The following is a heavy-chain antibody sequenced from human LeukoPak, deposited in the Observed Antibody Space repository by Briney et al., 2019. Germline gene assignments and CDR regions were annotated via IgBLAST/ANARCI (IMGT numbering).Heavy chain of an antibody. CDR2: IYHSGTT. D-gene: IGHD3-16*01. Sequence: SETLSLTCSVSGGSISPYYWSWTRQPPGKGLEWIAYIYHSGTTKYNPSLRSRVTISVDTSKNQFSLMLDSVTAADTAVYYCARHGGSYFLYWGQGTLVTVSS. V-gene: IGHV4-59*08. CDR1: GGSISPYY. CDR3: ARHGGSYFLY. J-gene: IGHJ4*02.